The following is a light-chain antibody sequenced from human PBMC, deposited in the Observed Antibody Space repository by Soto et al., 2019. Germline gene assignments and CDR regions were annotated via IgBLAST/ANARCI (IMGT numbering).Light chain of an antibody. J-gene: IGLJ1*01. CDR2: RND. CDR3: QSFDSSLGAYV. Sequence: QSVLTQPPSVSGAPGQRVTISCTGSSSNIGAGYDVHWYQQLPGTAPKLLIYRNDNRPSGVPDRFSGSKSGTSASLAITGLQAEDEAHYYCQSFDSSLGAYVFGTGTKVTVL. CDR1: SSNIGAGYD. V-gene: IGLV1-40*01.